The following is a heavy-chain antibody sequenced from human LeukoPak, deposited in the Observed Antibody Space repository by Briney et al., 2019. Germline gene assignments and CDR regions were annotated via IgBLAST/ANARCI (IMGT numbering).Heavy chain of an antibody. CDR3: TALGAASEY. CDR1: GLTFSNAW. Sequence: GGSLRLSCVGPGLTFSNAWMSGSRQAPGKGLQWVGHIKSKTDGGTTEYAAPVKGRFTISRDDSKNTLYLQLNSLKNEDTALYYCTALGAASEYWGQGTLVTVSS. D-gene: IGHD2-15*01. J-gene: IGHJ4*02. CDR2: IKSKTDGGTT. V-gene: IGHV3-15*01.